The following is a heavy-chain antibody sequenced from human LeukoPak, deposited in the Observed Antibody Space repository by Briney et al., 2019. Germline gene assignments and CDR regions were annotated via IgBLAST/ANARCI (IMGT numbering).Heavy chain of an antibody. D-gene: IGHD2-8*01. CDR1: GYSISSGYY. J-gene: IGHJ6*03. CDR2: IYHSGST. Sequence: KSSETLSLTCTVSGYSISSGYYWGWIRQPPGKGLEWIGSIYHSGSTYYNPSLKSRVTISVDTSKNQFSLKLSSVTAADTAVYYCARDVLIPKTYYYYYMDVWGKGTTVTVSS. CDR3: ARDVLIPKTYYYYYMDV. V-gene: IGHV4-38-2*02.